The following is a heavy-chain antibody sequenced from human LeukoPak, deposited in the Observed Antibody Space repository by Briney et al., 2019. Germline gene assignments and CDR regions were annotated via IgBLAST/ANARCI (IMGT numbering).Heavy chain of an antibody. Sequence: GASVKVSCKASGYTFTSYGISWVRQAPGQGLEWMGWISAYNGNTNYAQKLQGRVTMTTDTSASTAYMELSSLRSEDTAVYYCARDQIEYYYDSSGYFSVGAFDIWGQGTMVTVSS. CDR3: ARDQIEYYYDSSGYFSVGAFDI. CDR2: ISAYNGNT. D-gene: IGHD3-22*01. J-gene: IGHJ3*02. CDR1: GYTFTSYG. V-gene: IGHV1-18*01.